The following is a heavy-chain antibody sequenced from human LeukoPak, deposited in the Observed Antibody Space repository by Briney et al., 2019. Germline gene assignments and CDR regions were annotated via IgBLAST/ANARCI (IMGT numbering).Heavy chain of an antibody. CDR2: IIPIFGTA. CDR3: ARADGITIFGVAIFDY. D-gene: IGHD3-3*01. J-gene: IGHJ4*02. CDR1: GGTFSSYA. Sequence: SVKVSCKASGGTFSSYAISWVRQAPGQGLEWMGGIIPIFGTAIYAQKFQGRVTMTEDTSTDTAYMELSSLRSEDTAVYYCARADGITIFGVAIFDYWGQGTLVTVSS. V-gene: IGHV1-69*06.